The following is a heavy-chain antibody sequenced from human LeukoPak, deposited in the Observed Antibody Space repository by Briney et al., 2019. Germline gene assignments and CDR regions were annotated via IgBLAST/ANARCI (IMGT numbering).Heavy chain of an antibody. CDR3: ARGKVATIEY. CDR1: GGSFSGYY. V-gene: IGHV4-34*01. Sequence: PSETLSLTCAVYGGSFSGYYWSWIRQPPGKGLEWIGEINHSGSTNYNPSLKSRVTISVDTSKNQFSLKLGSVTAADTAVYYCARGKVATIEYWGQGTLVTVSS. CDR2: INHSGST. D-gene: IGHD5-12*01. J-gene: IGHJ4*02.